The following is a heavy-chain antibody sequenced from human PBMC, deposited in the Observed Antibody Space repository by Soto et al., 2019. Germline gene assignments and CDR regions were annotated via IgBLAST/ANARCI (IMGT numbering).Heavy chain of an antibody. Sequence: PSETLSLTCTVSGGSISSGGYYWSWIRQHPGKGREWMRYIYYSESTSYNPSLKSRVTISVDTSKNQFSLKLTSVTAADTAVYYCPRFSSGGTKGVRFDPWGQGTLVTVSS. CDR1: GGSISSGGYY. D-gene: IGHD2-15*01. V-gene: IGHV4-31*02. CDR2: IYYSEST. J-gene: IGHJ5*02. CDR3: PRFSSGGTKGVRFDP.